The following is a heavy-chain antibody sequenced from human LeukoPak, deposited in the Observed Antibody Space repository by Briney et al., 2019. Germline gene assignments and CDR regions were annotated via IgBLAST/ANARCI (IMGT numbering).Heavy chain of an antibody. D-gene: IGHD1-7*01. J-gene: IGHJ3*02. V-gene: IGHV1-46*01. CDR2: INPSGGST. CDR1: GYTLTSYF. Sequence: ASVKVSCKASGYTLTSYFIHWVRQALGQGLEWMGIINPSGGSTSYAQKFQGRVTMTRDTSTSTVYMELSSLRSEDTAVYYCARDQDWNYAFDIWGQGTMVTVSS. CDR3: ARDQDWNYAFDI.